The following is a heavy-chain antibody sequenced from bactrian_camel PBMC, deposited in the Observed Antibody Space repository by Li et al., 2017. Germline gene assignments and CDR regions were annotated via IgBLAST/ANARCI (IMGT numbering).Heavy chain of an antibody. V-gene: IGHV3S1*01. D-gene: IGHD4*01. Sequence: HVQLVESGGGSVQAGGSLRLSCVASGYTYSSYCLGWFRQAPGKEREGVAAIDTVDSTTYAESVKGRFTISKDNAKNTLYLQMNSLNPEDTAMYYCAADLEKTIDWATESECYGRDVSGQWTQVTVS. J-gene: IGHJ4*01. CDR2: IDTVDSTT. CDR1: GYTYSSYC.